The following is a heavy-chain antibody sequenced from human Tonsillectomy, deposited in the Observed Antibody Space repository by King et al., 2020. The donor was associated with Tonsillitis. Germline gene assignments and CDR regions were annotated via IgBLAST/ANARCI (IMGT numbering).Heavy chain of an antibody. J-gene: IGHJ6*03. CDR2: IDRDDDK. CDR1: GFSLSTRGMR. V-gene: IGHV2-70*04. D-gene: IGHD3-9*01. CDR3: ARENYDILTGSSYYYYYMDV. Sequence: TLKESGPARVKPTQTLTLTCTFSGFSLSTRGMRVSWIRQTPGKALEWLARIDRDDDKFYSTSLKTRLTISKDTSKNQVVLTMTNMDPVDTATYYCARENYDILTGSSYYYYYMDVWGKGTTVTVSS.